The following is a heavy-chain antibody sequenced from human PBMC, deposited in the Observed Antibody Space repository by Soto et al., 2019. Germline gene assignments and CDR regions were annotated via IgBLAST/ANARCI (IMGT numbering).Heavy chain of an antibody. CDR1: GFTFSSYS. V-gene: IGHV3-21*01. D-gene: IGHD2-15*01. J-gene: IGHJ6*02. Sequence: EVQLVESGGGLVKPGGSLRLSCAASGFTFSSYSMNWVRQAPGKGLEWVSSISSSSSYIYYADSVKGRFTISRDNAKNSLYLQMNSLRAEDTAVYYCARGGYCSGGSCYVLSNWDGGTATDYGMDVWGQGTTVTVSS. CDR3: ARGGYCSGGSCYVLSNWDGGTATDYGMDV. CDR2: ISSSSSYI.